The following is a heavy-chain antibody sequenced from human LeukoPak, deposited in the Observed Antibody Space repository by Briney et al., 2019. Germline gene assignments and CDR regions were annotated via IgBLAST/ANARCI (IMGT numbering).Heavy chain of an antibody. V-gene: IGHV1-2*04. D-gene: IGHD3-22*01. CDR3: ARDSSGYYYYFDY. Sequence: GASVKVSCTASGYTFTGYYMHWVRQAPGQGLEWMGWINPNSGGTNYAQKFQGWVTMTRDTSISTAYMELSRLRSDDTAVYYCARDSSGYYYYFDYWGQGTLVTVSS. J-gene: IGHJ4*02. CDR1: GYTFTGYY. CDR2: INPNSGGT.